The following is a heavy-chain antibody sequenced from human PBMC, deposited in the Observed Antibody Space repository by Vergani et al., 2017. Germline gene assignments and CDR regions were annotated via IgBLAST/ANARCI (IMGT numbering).Heavy chain of an antibody. CDR1: GFTFDDCA. CDR2: ISWNSGSI. Sequence: EVQLVESGGGLVQPGRSLRLSCAASGFTFDDCAMHWVRQAPGKGLEWVSGISWNSGSIGYADSVKGRFTISRDNAKNSLYLQMNSLRAEDTALYYCAKDQARHGFDYWGQGTLVTVSS. J-gene: IGHJ4*02. CDR3: AKDQARHGFDY. V-gene: IGHV3-9*01.